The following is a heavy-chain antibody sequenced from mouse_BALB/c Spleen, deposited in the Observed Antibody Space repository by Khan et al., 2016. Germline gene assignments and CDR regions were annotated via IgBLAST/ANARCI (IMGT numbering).Heavy chain of an antibody. Sequence: QIQLVQSGPELKKPGETVKISCKASEYTFTNYGMNWVKQAPGKGLKWMGWINTNTGEPTYAEEFKGRFAFSLEASASTAYLQINNLKNEDSATYFCARTGDYPYYAMDDGGQGTSVTVSS. D-gene: IGHD2-13*01. J-gene: IGHJ4*01. V-gene: IGHV9-3*02. CDR2: INTNTGEP. CDR3: ARTGDYPYYAMDD. CDR1: EYTFTNYG.